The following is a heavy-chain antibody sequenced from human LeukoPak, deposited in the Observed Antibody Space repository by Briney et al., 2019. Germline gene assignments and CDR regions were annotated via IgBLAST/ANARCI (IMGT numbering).Heavy chain of an antibody. CDR1: GGSISSSNSY. V-gene: IGHV4-39*07. CDR2: IYYSGST. J-gene: IGHJ4*02. Sequence: SETLSLTCTVSGGSISSSNSYWGWIRQPPGKGLEWIGSIYYSGSTYYNPSLKSRVTISVDTSKNQFSLKLSSVAAADTAVYSCARVYSGSYFQAGWYFDYWGQGTLVTVSS. CDR3: ARVYSGSYFQAGWYFDY. D-gene: IGHD1-26*01.